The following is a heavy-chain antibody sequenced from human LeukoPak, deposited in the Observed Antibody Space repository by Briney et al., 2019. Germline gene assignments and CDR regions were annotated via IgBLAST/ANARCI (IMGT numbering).Heavy chain of an antibody. CDR2: INPSGGST. D-gene: IGHD1-20*01. Sequence: GAPVKVSCKASGYTFTIYYMHGVRQAPGQGLEWMGIINPSGGSTSYAQQFQGRVTMTRDPSTSTVYMELSSLSSEDTAVYYCARVKITGTTEAFDIWGQGTMVTVSS. J-gene: IGHJ3*02. CDR1: GYTFTIYY. CDR3: ARVKITGTTEAFDI. V-gene: IGHV1-46*01.